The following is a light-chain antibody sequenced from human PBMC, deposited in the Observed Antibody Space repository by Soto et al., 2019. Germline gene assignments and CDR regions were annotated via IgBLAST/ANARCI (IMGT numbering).Light chain of an antibody. CDR3: CSYAGSSTSLYV. V-gene: IGLV2-23*01. CDR2: EGS. CDR1: SSDVGSYNL. Sequence: QSALTQPASVSGSPGQSITISCTGTSSDVGSYNLVSWYQQHPGKAPKLMIYEGSKRPSGVSNRFSGSKSGNTASLTISGPQAEDEADYYCCSYAGSSTSLYVFGTGTKV. J-gene: IGLJ1*01.